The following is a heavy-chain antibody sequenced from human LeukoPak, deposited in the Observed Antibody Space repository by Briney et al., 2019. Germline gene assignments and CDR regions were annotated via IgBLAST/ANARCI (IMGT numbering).Heavy chain of an antibody. J-gene: IGHJ4*02. D-gene: IGHD3-16*01. CDR1: GFTFSSYW. CDR3: AKGASTYFDY. V-gene: IGHV3-74*01. CDR2: INTDGSST. Sequence: GGSLRLSCAASGFTFSSYWMHWVRQAPGKGLVWVSRINTDGSSTSYADPVKGRFTISRDNAKSTLYVQMNSLRAEDTAVYYCAKGASTYFDYWGQGTLVTVSS.